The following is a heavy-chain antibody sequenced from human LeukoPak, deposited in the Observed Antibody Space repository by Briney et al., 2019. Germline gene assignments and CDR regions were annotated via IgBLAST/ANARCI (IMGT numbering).Heavy chain of an antibody. J-gene: IGHJ3*02. CDR3: ASELPYYYLWAFDI. V-gene: IGHV3-48*01. CDR1: GFTFSSYS. D-gene: IGHD3-3*01. CDR2: ISSSSSTI. Sequence: GGSLRLSCAASGFTFSSYSMNWVRQAPGKGLEWVSYISSSSSTIYYADSVKGRFTISRDNAKNSLYLQMNSLRAEDTAVYYCASELPYYYLWAFDIWGQGTMVTVSS.